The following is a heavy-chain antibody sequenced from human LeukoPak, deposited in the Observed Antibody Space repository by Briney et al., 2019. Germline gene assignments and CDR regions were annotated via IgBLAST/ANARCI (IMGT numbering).Heavy chain of an antibody. D-gene: IGHD6-6*01. CDR2: IIPIFGTA. Sequence: GASVKVSCKASGGTFSSYAISWVRQAPGQGLEWMGGIIPIFGTANYAQKFQGRVTITADKSTSTAYMELSSLRSEDTAVYYCARVGPIRSSSFGWFDPWGQGTLVTVSS. CDR3: ARVGPIRSSSFGWFDP. V-gene: IGHV1-69*06. J-gene: IGHJ5*02. CDR1: GGTFSSYA.